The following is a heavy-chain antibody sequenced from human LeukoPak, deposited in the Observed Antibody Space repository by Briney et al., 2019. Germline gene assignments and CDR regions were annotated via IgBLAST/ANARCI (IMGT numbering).Heavy chain of an antibody. CDR2: INHSGST. Sequence: KPSETLSLTCAVYGGSFSGYYWSWIRQPPGKGLEWIGEINHSGSTNYNPSLKSRVTISVDTSKNQFSLKLSSVTAADTAVYYCARGARPRITMVRGVIVHPTYFDYWGQGTLVTVPS. D-gene: IGHD3-10*01. CDR3: ARGARPRITMVRGVIVHPTYFDY. J-gene: IGHJ4*02. CDR1: GGSFSGYY. V-gene: IGHV4-34*01.